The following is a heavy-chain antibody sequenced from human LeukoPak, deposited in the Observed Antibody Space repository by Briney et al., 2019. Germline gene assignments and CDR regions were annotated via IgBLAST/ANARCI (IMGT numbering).Heavy chain of an antibody. CDR3: ASLRMVRGVILDY. J-gene: IGHJ4*02. V-gene: IGHV3-74*01. D-gene: IGHD3-10*01. CDR2: INTDGSCT. CDR1: GFTFSSYW. Sequence: PGGSLRLSCAASGFTFSSYWMHWVRQAPGKGLVWVSRINTDGSCTSYADSVKGRFTISRDNAKNTLYLQMNSLRAEDTAVYYCASLRMVRGVILDYWGQGTLVTVSS.